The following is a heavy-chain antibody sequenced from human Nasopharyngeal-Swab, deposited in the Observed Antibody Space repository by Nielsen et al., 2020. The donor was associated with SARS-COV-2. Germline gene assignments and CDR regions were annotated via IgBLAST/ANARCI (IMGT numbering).Heavy chain of an antibody. D-gene: IGHD1-1*01. CDR1: GYTFSNYG. CDR2: ISVYNGNT. Sequence: ASVKVSCKASGYTFSNYGISWVRQAPGQGLEWMGWISVYNGNTNYAQKLQGRVTMTTDTSTSTAYMELRSLRSDDTAVYYCARVVNTKGYYYYGMDVWGQGTTVTVSS. CDR3: ARVVNTKGYYYYGMDV. J-gene: IGHJ6*02. V-gene: IGHV1-18*04.